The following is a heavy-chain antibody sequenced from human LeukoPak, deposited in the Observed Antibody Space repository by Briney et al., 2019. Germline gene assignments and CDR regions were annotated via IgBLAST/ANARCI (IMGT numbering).Heavy chain of an antibody. CDR3: SKDLGWELPAEAY. CDR1: GFTFKNYV. J-gene: IGHJ4*02. CDR2: IYGSGVSI. Sequence: GGSLRLSCVASGFTFKNYVMNWVRQAPGKGLEWLATIYGSGVSISYADSVKGRFTISRDNSNNTLYLQMNSLRAEDTAMYYCSKDLGWELPAEAYWGQGILVTVSS. D-gene: IGHD1-26*01. V-gene: IGHV3-23*01.